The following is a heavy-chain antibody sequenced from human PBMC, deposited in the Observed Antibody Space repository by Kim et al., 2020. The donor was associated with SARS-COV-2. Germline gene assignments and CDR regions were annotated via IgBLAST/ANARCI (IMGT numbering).Heavy chain of an antibody. D-gene: IGHD3-22*01. V-gene: IGHV3-23*01. CDR3: AKAQGRDRSAVYGLDV. CDR2: ISSGGGIT. CDR1: GFTFSTYA. Sequence: GGSLRLSCAASGFTFSTYAMSWVRQAPGKGLEWVSAISSGGGITDYAESVKGRITISRDNSKNTLYLQMNSLRAEDTAVYYCAKAQGRDRSAVYGLDVWGRGTTVTVSS. J-gene: IGHJ6*02.